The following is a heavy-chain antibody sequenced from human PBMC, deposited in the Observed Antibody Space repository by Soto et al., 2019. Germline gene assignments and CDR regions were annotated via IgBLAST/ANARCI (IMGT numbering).Heavy chain of an antibody. CDR1: GFTFSDYY. D-gene: IGHD3-10*01. J-gene: IGHJ6*02. Sequence: LRLSCAASGFTFSDYYMSGIRQAPVNVLEWVSYISGSGSTIYYADSVKGRFTISRDNAKNSLYLQMSRLKSDDTAVYYCARVGGGLASLGYYGMDVWGQGTTVTVSS. V-gene: IGHV3-11*01. CDR3: ARVGGGLASLGYYGMDV. CDR2: ISGSGSTI.